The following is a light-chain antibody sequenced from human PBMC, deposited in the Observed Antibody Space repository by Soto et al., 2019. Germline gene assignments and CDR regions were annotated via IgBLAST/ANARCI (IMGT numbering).Light chain of an antibody. CDR3: QQYNSHPPLT. CDR1: QSISSW. V-gene: IGKV1-5*01. J-gene: IGKJ4*01. Sequence: DIQMTQSPSTLSASVGDRVTITCRASQSISSWLAWYQQKPGKAPKLLIYAASSLRSGVPSKFSGSGSGTDVPLTISSLQPEEFATFSCQQYNSHPPLTFGGGTKVEI. CDR2: AAS.